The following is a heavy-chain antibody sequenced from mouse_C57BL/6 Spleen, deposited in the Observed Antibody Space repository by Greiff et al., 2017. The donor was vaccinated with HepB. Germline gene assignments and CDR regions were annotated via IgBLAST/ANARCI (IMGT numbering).Heavy chain of an antibody. Sequence: QVQLQQSGAELVKPGASVKISCKASGYAFSSYWMNWVKQRPGKGLEWIGQIYPGDGDTNYNGKFKGKATLTADKSSSTSSMQLSSLTSEDSAVYFCARAGGSSLFAYWGQGTLVTVSA. CDR2: IYPGDGDT. CDR3: ARAGGSSLFAY. CDR1: GYAFSSYW. D-gene: IGHD1-1*01. V-gene: IGHV1-80*01. J-gene: IGHJ3*01.